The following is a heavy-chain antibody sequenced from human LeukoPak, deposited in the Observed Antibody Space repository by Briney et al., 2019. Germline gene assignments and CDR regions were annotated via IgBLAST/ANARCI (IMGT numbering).Heavy chain of an antibody. CDR2: ISSSSSYI. CDR1: GFTFSSYS. J-gene: IGHJ4*02. CDR3: ARGGHVGVVAATDFDY. D-gene: IGHD2-15*01. Sequence: GGSLRLSCAASGFTFSSYSMNWVRQAPGKGLEWVSSISSSSSYIYYADSVKGRFTISRDNAKNSLYLQMNSLRAEDTAVYYCARGGHVGVVAATDFDYWGQGTLVTVSS. V-gene: IGHV3-21*01.